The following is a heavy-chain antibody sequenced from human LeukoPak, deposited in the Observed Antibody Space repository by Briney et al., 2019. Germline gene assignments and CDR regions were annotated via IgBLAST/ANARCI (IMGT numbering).Heavy chain of an antibody. CDR2: ISSSSSYI. Sequence: GGSLRLSCAASGFTFSSYSINWVRQAPGKGLEWVSFISSSSSYIYYADSVKGRFTISRDNAKNSLYLQMNSLRAEDTAVYYCARMSVTTSPHFDYWGQGTLVTVSS. V-gene: IGHV3-21*01. J-gene: IGHJ4*02. CDR1: GFTFSSYS. D-gene: IGHD4-17*01. CDR3: ARMSVTTSPHFDY.